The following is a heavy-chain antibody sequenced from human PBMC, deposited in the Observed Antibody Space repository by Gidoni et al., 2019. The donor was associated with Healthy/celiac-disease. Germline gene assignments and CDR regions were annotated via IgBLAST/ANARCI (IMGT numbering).Heavy chain of an antibody. Sequence: EVQLVETGGGLIQPGGSLRLSCAASGFTVSSNYMSWVRQAPGKGLEWVSVIYSGGSTYDADSVNGRITISRDNSKNTLYLQKNSLRAEDTAVYYCARSVSVYYFDYWGQGTLVTVSS. CDR3: ARSVSVYYFDY. V-gene: IGHV3-53*02. CDR2: IYSGGST. D-gene: IGHD2-8*01. CDR1: GFTVSSNY. J-gene: IGHJ4*02.